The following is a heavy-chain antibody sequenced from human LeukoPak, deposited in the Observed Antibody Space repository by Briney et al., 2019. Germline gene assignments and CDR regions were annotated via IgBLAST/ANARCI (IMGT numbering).Heavy chain of an antibody. V-gene: IGHV4-34*01. J-gene: IGHJ4*02. CDR1: GGSFSGYY. Sequence: SETLSLTCAVYGGSFSGYYWSWIRQPPGKGLEWIGEINHSGSTNYNPSLKSRVTISVDTSKNQFSLKLSSVTAADTAVYYCARGGPRSWHTYWGQGTLVTVSS. CDR2: INHSGST. CDR3: ARGGPRSWHTY. D-gene: IGHD2-15*01.